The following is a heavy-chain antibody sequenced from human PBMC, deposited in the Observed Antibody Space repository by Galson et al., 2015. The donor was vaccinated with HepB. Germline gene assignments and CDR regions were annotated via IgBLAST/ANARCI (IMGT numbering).Heavy chain of an antibody. D-gene: IGHD3-3*01. V-gene: IGHV3-30*04. CDR3: ATDFWSGYLRLYYYYGMDV. CDR2: ISFDGGYE. CDR1: GFTFSTYA. Sequence: SLRLSCAASGFTFSTYAMHWVRQAPGKGLEWVAVISFDGGYEYYADSVRGRFTISRDNSKNTLYLQMNSLRSEDTAVYYCATDFWSGYLRLYYYYGMDVWGQGTTVTVS. J-gene: IGHJ6*02.